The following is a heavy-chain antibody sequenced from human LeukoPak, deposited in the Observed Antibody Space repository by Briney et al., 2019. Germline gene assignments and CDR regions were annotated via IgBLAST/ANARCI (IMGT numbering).Heavy chain of an antibody. CDR3: ARRRYCSGGSCYPPDY. Sequence: PSETLSLTCTVSGGSISSSSYYWGWIRQPPGKGLEWIGSIYYSGSTYYNPSLKSRVTISVGTSKNQFSLKLSSVTAADTAVYYCARRRYCSGGSCYPPDYWGQGTLVTVSS. CDR1: GGSISSSSYY. D-gene: IGHD2-15*01. CDR2: IYYSGST. V-gene: IGHV4-39*01. J-gene: IGHJ4*02.